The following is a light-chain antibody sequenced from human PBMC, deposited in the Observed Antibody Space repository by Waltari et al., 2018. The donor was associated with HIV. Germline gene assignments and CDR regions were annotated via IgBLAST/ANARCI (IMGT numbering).Light chain of an antibody. Sequence: IVLTQSPLSLPVTPGQPASISCKSSQSLLHSDGKTYLYWYLQRPGQPPQLLIIEVSNRFSRVPDRFSGGGSGTEFSLNISRVEAEDVGTYYCMQSIQLPLTFGGGTKVEIK. CDR2: EVS. CDR1: QSLLHSDGKTY. V-gene: IGKV2D-29*01. CDR3: MQSIQLPLT. J-gene: IGKJ4*01.